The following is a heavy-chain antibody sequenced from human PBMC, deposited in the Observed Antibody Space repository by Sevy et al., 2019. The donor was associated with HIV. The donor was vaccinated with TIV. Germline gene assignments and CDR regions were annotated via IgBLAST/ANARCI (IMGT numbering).Heavy chain of an antibody. D-gene: IGHD1-26*01. J-gene: IGHJ4*02. CDR2: IYFTGST. CDR3: ARAPLISLDILGATSVFDS. Sequence: SETLSLTCTVSGGSTSLYYWSWIRQPPGKGLEWIGYIYFTGSTAYNPSLKSRVTISLDTSKNRFSLKLTSVTAADTAVYYCARAPLISLDILGATSVFDSWGQGTPVTVSS. V-gene: IGHV4-59*13. CDR1: GGSTSLYY.